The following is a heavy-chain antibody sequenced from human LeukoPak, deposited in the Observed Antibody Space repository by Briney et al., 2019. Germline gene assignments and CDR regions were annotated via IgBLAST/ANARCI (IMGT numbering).Heavy chain of an antibody. V-gene: IGHV1-8*01. CDR3: ARSGIAVAGYYFDY. D-gene: IGHD6-19*01. Sequence: GASVKVSCKASGYAFTTSDINWVRQATGQGLEWMGWMSPYGGNTRYAQKFQARITMTRDTSISTAYMELGRLRSDDTAVYYCARSGIAVAGYYFDYWGQGTLVTVSS. J-gene: IGHJ4*02. CDR2: MSPYGGNT. CDR1: GYAFTTSD.